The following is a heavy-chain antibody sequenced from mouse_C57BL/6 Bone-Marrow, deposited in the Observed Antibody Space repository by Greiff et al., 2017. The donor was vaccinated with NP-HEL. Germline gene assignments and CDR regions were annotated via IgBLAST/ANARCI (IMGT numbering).Heavy chain of an antibody. CDR1: GFSLTSYG. CDR3: AKKIYYYWYFDV. D-gene: IGHD1-1*01. V-gene: IGHV2-5*01. Sequence: VMLVESGPGLVQPSQSLSITCTVSGFSLTSYGVHWVRQSPGKGLEWLGVIWRGGSTDYNAAFMSRLSITKDNSKSQVFFKMNSLQADDTAIYYCAKKIYYYWYFDVWGTGTTVTVSS. J-gene: IGHJ1*03. CDR2: IWRGGST.